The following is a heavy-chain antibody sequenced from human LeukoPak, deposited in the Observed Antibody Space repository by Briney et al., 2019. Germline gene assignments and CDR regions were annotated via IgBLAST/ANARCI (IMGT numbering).Heavy chain of an antibody. CDR3: ARGRIQLWFGAFDI. Sequence: GGSLRLSCAASGFTFSSYSMNWVRQAPGKGLEWVSSISSSSSYIYYADSVKGRFTISRDNAKNSLYLQMNSLRAEDTAVYYCARGRIQLWFGAFDIWGQGTMVTVSS. CDR1: GFTFSSYS. J-gene: IGHJ3*02. V-gene: IGHV3-21*01. CDR2: ISSSSSYI. D-gene: IGHD5-18*01.